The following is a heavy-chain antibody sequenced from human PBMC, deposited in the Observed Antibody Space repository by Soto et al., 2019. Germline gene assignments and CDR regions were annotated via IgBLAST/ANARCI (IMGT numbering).Heavy chain of an antibody. V-gene: IGHV3-48*02. J-gene: IGHJ6*02. Sequence: VQLVESGGGLVQPGGSLRLSCAASGFTLNGYSMNWVRQAPGKGLEWVAYITTSSSTIYYVDPVKGRFTIFRDNARNSLYLQMNSLRDEDTAVYYCARRAASGSAGLDVWGQGTTVTV. CDR3: ARRAASGSAGLDV. CDR1: GFTLNGYS. D-gene: IGHD5-12*01. CDR2: ITTSSSTI.